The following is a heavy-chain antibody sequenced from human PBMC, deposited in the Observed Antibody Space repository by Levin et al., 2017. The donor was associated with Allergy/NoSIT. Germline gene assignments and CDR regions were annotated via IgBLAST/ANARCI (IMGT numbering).Heavy chain of an antibody. CDR3: ARDPNYDFWSGYSRRYYYYYYMDV. Sequence: GESLKISCKASGYTFTSYAMHWVRQAPGQRLEWMGWINAGNGNTKYSQKFQGRVTITRDTSASTAYMELSSLRSEDTAVYYCARDPNYDFWSGYSRRYYYYYYMDVWGKGTTVTVSS. CDR1: GYTFTSYA. V-gene: IGHV1-3*01. CDR2: INAGNGNT. D-gene: IGHD3-3*01. J-gene: IGHJ6*03.